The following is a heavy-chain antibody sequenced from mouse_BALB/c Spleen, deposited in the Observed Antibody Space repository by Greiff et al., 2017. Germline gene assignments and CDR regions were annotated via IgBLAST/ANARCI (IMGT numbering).Heavy chain of an antibody. Sequence: DVHLVESGGGLVQPGGSLKLSCAASGFTFSSYTMSWVRQTPEKRLEWVAYISNGGGSTYYPDTVKGRFTISRDNAKNTLYLQMSSLKSEDTAMYYCARHPLGRGYWYFDVWGAGTTVTVSS. J-gene: IGHJ1*01. V-gene: IGHV5-12-2*01. D-gene: IGHD4-1*01. CDR2: ISNGGGST. CDR1: GFTFSSYT. CDR3: ARHPLGRGYWYFDV.